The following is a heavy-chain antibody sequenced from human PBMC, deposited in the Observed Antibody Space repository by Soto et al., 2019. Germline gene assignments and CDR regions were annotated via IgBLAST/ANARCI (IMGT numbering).Heavy chain of an antibody. CDR3: ARVHCGGDCRPGEWFYYCGMDV. CDR2: INPRGGDS. CDR1: GYRFVDYY. V-gene: IGHV1-46*01. J-gene: IGHJ6*02. Sequence: QGQLVQSGAEMKTPGASVEVSCKASGYRFVDYYIHWVRQAPGQGLEWMGIINPRGGDSRYAQKFQGRVTVTMDTSTSTVYMDLRSLTSEDTAVYYCARVHCGGDCRPGEWFYYCGMDVWGQGTTVTVSS. D-gene: IGHD2-21*02.